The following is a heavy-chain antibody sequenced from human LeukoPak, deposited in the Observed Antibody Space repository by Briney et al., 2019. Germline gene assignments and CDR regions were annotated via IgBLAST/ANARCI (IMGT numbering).Heavy chain of an antibody. CDR1: GFTFDDYA. CDR2: ISWNSGSI. V-gene: IGHV3-9*01. Sequence: PGGSLRLSCAASGFTFDDYAMHWVRQAPGKGLEWVSGISWNSGSIGYADSVKGRFTISRDNAKNSLYLQMNSLRAEDTALYYCAKNGGSGSYYRSGWFDPWGQGTLVTVSS. D-gene: IGHD3-10*01. J-gene: IGHJ5*02. CDR3: AKNGGSGSYYRSGWFDP.